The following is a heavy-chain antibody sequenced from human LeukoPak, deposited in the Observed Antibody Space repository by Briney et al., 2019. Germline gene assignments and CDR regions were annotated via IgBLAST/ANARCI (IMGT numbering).Heavy chain of an antibody. J-gene: IGHJ4*02. Sequence: GSLRLSCAASGFTFSTNAMHWVRQAPGKGLEWVAVTSYDGSIKYYADSVKGRFTISRDNTKNTLYLQMNSLRGEDTAVYYCARETTRSYDSSGPDFDYWGQGTLVTVSS. D-gene: IGHD3-22*01. CDR1: GFTFSTNA. V-gene: IGHV3-30-3*01. CDR3: ARETTRSYDSSGPDFDY. CDR2: TSYDGSIK.